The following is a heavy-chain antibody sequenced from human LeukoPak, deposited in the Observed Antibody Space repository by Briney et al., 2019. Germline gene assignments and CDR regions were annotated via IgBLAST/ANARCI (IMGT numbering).Heavy chain of an antibody. D-gene: IGHD6-19*01. CDR1: GGSFSGYY. Sequence: PSETLSLTCAVYGGSFSGYYWSWIRQPPGKGLEWIGEINHSGSTNYNPSLKSRVTISVDTSKNQFSLKLSSVTAADTAVYYCARREPGRWLNYWGQGTLVTVSS. CDR2: INHSGST. V-gene: IGHV4-34*01. J-gene: IGHJ4*02. CDR3: ARREPGRWLNY.